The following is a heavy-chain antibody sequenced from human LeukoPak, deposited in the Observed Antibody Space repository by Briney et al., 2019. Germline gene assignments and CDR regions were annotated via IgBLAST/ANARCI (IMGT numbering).Heavy chain of an antibody. CDR3: TTVGSAWNFDY. CDR2: VKSKRDGGTI. V-gene: IGHV3-15*01. CDR1: GFTFSNAW. Sequence: PGGSLRLXCAASGFTFSNAWMTWVRQAPGKGLEWVARVKSKRDGGTIDYAAPVKGRFTISRDDSKDTLYLQMNSLEIEDAAVYYCTTVGSAWNFDYWGQGTLVTVSS. D-gene: IGHD6-25*01. J-gene: IGHJ4*02.